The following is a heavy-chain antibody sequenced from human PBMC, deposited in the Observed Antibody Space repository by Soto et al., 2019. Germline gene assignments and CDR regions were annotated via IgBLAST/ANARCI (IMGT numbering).Heavy chain of an antibody. J-gene: IGHJ6*02. D-gene: IGHD3-3*01. V-gene: IGHV4-34*01. CDR1: GGSFSGYY. CDR2: INHSGST. CDR3: ARVSGWTHANGMDV. Sequence: SETLSLTCAVYGGSFSGYYWSWIRQPPGKGLEWIGEINHSGSTNYNPSLKSRVTISVDTSKNQFSLKLSSVTAADTAVYYCARVSGWTHANGMDVWGQGTTVTVSS.